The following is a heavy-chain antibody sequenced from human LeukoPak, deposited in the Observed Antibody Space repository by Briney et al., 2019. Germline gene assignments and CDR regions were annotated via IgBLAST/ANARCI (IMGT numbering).Heavy chain of an antibody. CDR3: ARAVSPNY. Sequence: GGSLRLSCAASGFTFSSYAMSWVRQAPGKGLEWVSYISSSSSTIYYADSVKGRFTISRDNAKNSLYLQMNSLRAEDTAVYYCARAVSPNYWGQGTLVTVSS. D-gene: IGHD4-11*01. CDR2: ISSSSSTI. CDR1: GFTFSSYA. J-gene: IGHJ4*02. V-gene: IGHV3-48*01.